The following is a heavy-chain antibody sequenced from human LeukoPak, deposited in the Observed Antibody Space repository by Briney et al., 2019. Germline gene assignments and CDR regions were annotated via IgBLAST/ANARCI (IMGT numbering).Heavy chain of an antibody. CDR3: ARALMSLISI. CDR2: INHSGST. J-gene: IGHJ3*02. D-gene: IGHD3-10*02. CDR1: GGSFSGYY. V-gene: IGHV4-34*01. Sequence: SETLSLTCAVYGGSFSGYYWSWIRQPPGKGLEWIGEINHSGSTNYNPSLKGRVTISVDTSKNQFSLKLSSVTAADTAVYYCARALMSLISIWGQGTMVTVSS.